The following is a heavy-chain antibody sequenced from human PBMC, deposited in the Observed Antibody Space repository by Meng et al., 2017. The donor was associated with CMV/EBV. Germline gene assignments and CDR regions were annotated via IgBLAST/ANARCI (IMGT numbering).Heavy chain of an antibody. CDR2: IYPGDSDT. J-gene: IGHJ4*02. V-gene: IGHV5-51*01. D-gene: IGHD4-23*01. Sequence: KVSCKGSGYSFTSYWIGWVRQMPGKGLEWMGIIYPGDSDTRYSPSFQGQVTISADKSLSTAYLQWSSLKASDTAMYYCARQLAVVTPSYFDYWGQGTLVTVSS. CDR1: GYSFTSYW. CDR3: ARQLAVVTPSYFDY.